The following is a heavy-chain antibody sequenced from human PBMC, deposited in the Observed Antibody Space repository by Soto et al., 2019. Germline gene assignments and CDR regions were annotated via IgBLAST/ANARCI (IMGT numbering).Heavy chain of an antibody. V-gene: IGHV4-31*03. CDR1: GYAISRGGYY. CDR3: AREVCGLGSNFDL. CDR2: IDYSGAT. D-gene: IGHD3-16*01. Sequence: QVQLQESGPGRVRPSQPLSLICNVSGYAISRGGYYWSWLRQVPGKGLEWIGSIDYSGATFYNPSLDSRISLAVVPWNKQIFLSLIIATAADTAMFDCAREVCGLGSNFDLCGHGNQVTVSA. J-gene: IGHJ2*01.